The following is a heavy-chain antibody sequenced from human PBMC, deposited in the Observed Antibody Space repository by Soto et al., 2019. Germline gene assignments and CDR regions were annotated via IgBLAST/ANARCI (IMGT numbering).Heavy chain of an antibody. V-gene: IGHV3-48*03. Sequence: EVQLVESGGGLVQPGGSLRLSCAASGFTFSSYEMNWVRQAPGKGLEWVSYISSSGSTIYYADSVKGRFTISRDNAKTSLYLQMNSLRAEDTAVYYCASLGYGSGGSCSGGNYWGQGTLVTVSS. CDR1: GFTFSSYE. J-gene: IGHJ4*02. CDR2: ISSSGSTI. CDR3: ASLGYGSGGSCSGGNY. D-gene: IGHD2-15*01.